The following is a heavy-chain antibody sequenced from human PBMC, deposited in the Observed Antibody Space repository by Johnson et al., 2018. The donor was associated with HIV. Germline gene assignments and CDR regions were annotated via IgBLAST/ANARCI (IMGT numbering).Heavy chain of an antibody. D-gene: IGHD1-7*01. CDR2: VNWKGGST. Sequence: EVQLVESGGGVVRPGGSLRLSCAASGFTFDDYGMSWVRQAPGKGLEWVSGVNWKGGSTGYADSVKGRFTISSANAKNSLYLQMNSLRAEDTAVDYCARSNWNYGDAFDIWGQGTMVTVSS. V-gene: IGHV3-20*04. CDR3: ARSNWNYGDAFDI. J-gene: IGHJ3*02. CDR1: GFTFDDYG.